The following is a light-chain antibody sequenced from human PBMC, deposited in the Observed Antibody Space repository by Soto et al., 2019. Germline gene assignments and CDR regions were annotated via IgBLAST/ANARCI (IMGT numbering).Light chain of an antibody. CDR3: QQRSNWHGIT. J-gene: IGKJ5*01. V-gene: IGKV3D-11*01. Sequence: EIVLTQSPATLSLSPGERATLSCRASQGVSSYLAWYQQKPGQAPRLLIYDASNRATGIPARFRGSGPGTDFTLTISSLEPEDFAVYYCQQRSNWHGITFGQGTRLEIK. CDR1: QGVSSY. CDR2: DAS.